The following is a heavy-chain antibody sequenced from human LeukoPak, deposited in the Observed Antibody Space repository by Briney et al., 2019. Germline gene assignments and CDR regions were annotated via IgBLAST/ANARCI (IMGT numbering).Heavy chain of an antibody. D-gene: IGHD6-6*01. CDR1: GFTFSSYE. V-gene: IGHV3-48*03. J-gene: IGHJ4*02. Sequence: GGSLRLSCAASGFTFSSYEMNWVRQAPGRGLEWVSYISSSGSTIYYADSVKGRFTISRDNAKNSLYLQMNSLRAEDTAVYYCARGEYSSSSGDYWGQGTLVTVSS. CDR2: ISSSGSTI. CDR3: ARGEYSSSSGDY.